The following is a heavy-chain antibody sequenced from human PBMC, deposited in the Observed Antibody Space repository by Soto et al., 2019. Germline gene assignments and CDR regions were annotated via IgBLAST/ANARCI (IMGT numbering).Heavy chain of an antibody. CDR2: ISVDGSTQ. J-gene: IGHJ4*02. CDR1: GFTFRNYA. V-gene: IGHV3-30-3*01. D-gene: IGHD3-22*01. Sequence: GGSLRLSCAASGFTFRNYAMHWVRQAPGKGLEWVTSISVDGSTQYYADSVKGRFTISRDNSGNTLYLQMNSLTPEDTALYFCARHGGRDSDYYDMFFDYWGQGS. CDR3: ARHGGRDSDYYDMFFDY.